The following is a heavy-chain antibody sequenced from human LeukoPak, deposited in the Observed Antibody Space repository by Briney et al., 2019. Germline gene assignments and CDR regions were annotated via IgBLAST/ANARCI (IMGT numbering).Heavy chain of an antibody. CDR1: GYTFTGYY. CDR3: ARGAAAAGHYYMDV. V-gene: IGHV1-2*02. D-gene: IGHD6-13*01. CDR2: INPNSGGT. Sequence: GASVKVSCKASGYTFTGYYIHWVRQAPGQGLEWMGWINPNSGGTNYAQKFQGRVTMTRDTSISTAYMELSRLRSDDTAVYYCARGAAAAGHYYMDVWGKGTTVTISS. J-gene: IGHJ6*03.